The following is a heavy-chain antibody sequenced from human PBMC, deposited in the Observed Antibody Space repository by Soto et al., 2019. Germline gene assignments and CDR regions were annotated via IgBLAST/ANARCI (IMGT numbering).Heavy chain of an antibody. D-gene: IGHD6-19*01. CDR2: INAYSGST. V-gene: IGHV1-46*01. CDR1: GERFTSNG. Sequence: GASAKATCKARGERFTSNGRSWAQQAPRQGLEWMGIINAYSGSTSYAQKFQGRVTMTRDTSTSTVYMELSSLRSEDTAVYYCARDAPSSGWYGAFDIWGQGTMVTVSS. J-gene: IGHJ3*02. CDR3: ARDAPSSGWYGAFDI.